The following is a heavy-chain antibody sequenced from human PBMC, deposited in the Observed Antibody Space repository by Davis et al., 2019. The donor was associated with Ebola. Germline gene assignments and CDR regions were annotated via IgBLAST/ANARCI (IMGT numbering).Heavy chain of an antibody. J-gene: IGHJ6*02. CDR3: ARSLVWVQGVRRRYYGMDV. CDR2: IRSKANSYAT. V-gene: IGHV3-73*01. CDR1: GFTFSNNW. Sequence: GESLKISCAASGFTFSNNWMHWVRQASGKGLEWVGRIRSKANSYATAYAASVKGRFTISRDDSKNTAYLQMNSLKTEDTAVYYCARSLVWVQGVRRRYYGMDVWGQGTTVTVSS. D-gene: IGHD3-10*01.